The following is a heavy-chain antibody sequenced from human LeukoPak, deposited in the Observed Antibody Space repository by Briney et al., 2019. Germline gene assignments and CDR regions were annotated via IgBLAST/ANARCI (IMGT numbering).Heavy chain of an antibody. D-gene: IGHD3-16*02. Sequence: MPSETLSLTCTVSGGSIRSSYYYWGWIRQPPGKGLEWIGEINHSGSTNYNPSLKSRVTISVDTSKNQFSLKLSSVTAADTAVYYCARADYVWGSYRLKVSWFDPWGQGTLVTVSS. J-gene: IGHJ5*02. CDR2: INHSGST. V-gene: IGHV4-39*07. CDR3: ARADYVWGSYRLKVSWFDP. CDR1: GGSIRSSYYY.